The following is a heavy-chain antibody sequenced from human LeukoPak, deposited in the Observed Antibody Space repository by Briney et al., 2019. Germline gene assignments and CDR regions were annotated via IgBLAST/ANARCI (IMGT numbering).Heavy chain of an antibody. V-gene: IGHV3-9*01. CDR3: AKDMRRIYYGSVKGVGLDY. CDR2: ISWNSASI. Sequence: GGSLRLSCAASGFTFDDYAMHWVRQAPGKGLEWVSGISWNSASIGYADSVRGRFTISRDNAKNSLYLQMNSLRAEDSALYFCAKDMRRIYYGSVKGVGLDYWGQGTLVTVSS. CDR1: GFTFDDYA. J-gene: IGHJ4*02. D-gene: IGHD3-10*01.